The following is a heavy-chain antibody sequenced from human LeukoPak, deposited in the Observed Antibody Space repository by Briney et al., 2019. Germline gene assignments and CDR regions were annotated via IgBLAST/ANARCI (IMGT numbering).Heavy chain of an antibody. CDR3: ARDQAATNTQVRFCLD. CDR2: ISAYNGNT. CDR1: GCTFTSYA. V-gene: IGHV1-18*01. D-gene: IGHD3-9*01. Sequence: GASVKVSCKASGCTFTSYAIHWVRQAPGQRLEWMGWISAYNGNTNFAQKLQGRVTMTTDTSTSTAYMDLRSLRSDDTAVYYCARDQAATNTQVRFCLDWGQGTLVTVSS. J-gene: IGHJ4*02.